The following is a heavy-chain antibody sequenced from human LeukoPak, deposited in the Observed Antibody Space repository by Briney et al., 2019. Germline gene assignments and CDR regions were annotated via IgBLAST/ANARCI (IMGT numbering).Heavy chain of an antibody. V-gene: IGHV3-20*04. Sequence: GGSLRLSCAASGFTFDDYGMSWVRQAPGKGLEWVSGINWNGGSTGYADSVKGRFTISRDNAKNSLYLQMNSLRAEDTALYYCAREYLKYCDFWSGYTYWGQGTLVTVSS. D-gene: IGHD3-3*01. CDR1: GFTFDDYG. CDR2: INWNGGST. J-gene: IGHJ4*02. CDR3: AREYLKYCDFWSGYTY.